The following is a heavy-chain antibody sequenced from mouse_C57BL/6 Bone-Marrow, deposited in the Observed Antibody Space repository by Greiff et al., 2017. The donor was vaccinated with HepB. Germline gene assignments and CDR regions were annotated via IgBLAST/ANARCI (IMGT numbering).Heavy chain of an antibody. D-gene: IGHD1-1*01. J-gene: IGHJ1*03. CDR3: ARDYYYYGYFDV. V-gene: IGHV5-16*01. Sequence: EVQLQESEGGLVQPGSSMKLSCTASGFTFSDYYMAWVRQVPEKGLEWVANINYDGSSTYYLDSLKSRFIISRDNAKNILYLQMSSLKSEDTATYYCARDYYYYGYFDVWGTGTTVTVSS. CDR2: INYDGSST. CDR1: GFTFSDYY.